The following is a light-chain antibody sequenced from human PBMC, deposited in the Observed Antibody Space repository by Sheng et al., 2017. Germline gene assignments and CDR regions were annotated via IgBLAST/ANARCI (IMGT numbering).Light chain of an antibody. V-gene: IGKV4-1*01. CDR3: QQYYSSPCS. Sequence: DIVMTQSPDTLTVSLGERASISCKSSHNLLYRSNSKNALAWYQQKPGQPPTLLIYWASTRESGVPDRFSGSGSGTEFTLTISSLQAEDVAVYYCQQYYSSPCSFGPGDQAGDQT. CDR1: HNLLYRSNSKNA. J-gene: IGKJ2*03. CDR2: WAS.